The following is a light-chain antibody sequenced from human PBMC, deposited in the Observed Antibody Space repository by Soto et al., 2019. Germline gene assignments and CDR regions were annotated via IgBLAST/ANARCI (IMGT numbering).Light chain of an antibody. CDR2: AAS. CDR3: QQSYSSPPT. J-gene: IGKJ1*01. CDR1: QSISNH. V-gene: IGKV1-39*01. Sequence: DIQMTQSPSSLSASVEDRVIITCRASQSISNHLNWYQQKPGKAPKLLILAASSLQSGVPSRFSGSRSGPDFTLTIRSLQPEDFATYYCQQSYSSPPTFGQGTKVDIK.